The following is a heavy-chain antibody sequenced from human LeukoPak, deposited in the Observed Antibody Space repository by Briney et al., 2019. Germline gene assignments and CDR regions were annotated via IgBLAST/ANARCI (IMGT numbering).Heavy chain of an antibody. J-gene: IGHJ4*02. D-gene: IGHD4-17*01. V-gene: IGHV3-23*01. CDR2: ISGSGGSI. CDR3: AKDSSYAYGDYFAFNY. CDR1: GFTFSSYA. Sequence: GASLRLSCAASGFTFSSYAMSWVRQAPGKGLEWVSAISGSGGSIYYADSVKGRFTISRDNSKNTLYLQMNSLRAEDTAVYYCAKDSSYAYGDYFAFNYWGQGTLVTVSS.